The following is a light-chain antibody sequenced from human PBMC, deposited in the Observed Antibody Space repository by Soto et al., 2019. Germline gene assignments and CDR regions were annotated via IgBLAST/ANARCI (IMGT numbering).Light chain of an antibody. CDR1: SSDVGGYNY. CDR2: DVS. J-gene: IGLJ3*02. CDR3: CSYAGSNTGV. Sequence: QSVLTQPRSVSGSPGQSVTISCTGTSSDVGGYNYVSWYQQHPGEAPKLMIYDVSNRTAAVPDRFSGYKSGNTASLTISGLQAEDEADYYCCSYAGSNTGVVGGGTKLTVL. V-gene: IGLV2-11*01.